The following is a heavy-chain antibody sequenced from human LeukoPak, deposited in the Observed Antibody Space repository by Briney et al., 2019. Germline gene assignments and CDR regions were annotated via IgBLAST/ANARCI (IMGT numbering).Heavy chain of an antibody. Sequence: GGSLRLSCGASGVTFITYELNWVRQAPGKGLEWVSYISTSGGTMYYADSVKGRFTISRDNAKNSLYLQMNSLRAEDTAVYYSAVSVGASPNYFDYWGQGTLVTVSS. CDR1: GVTFITYE. J-gene: IGHJ4*02. CDR3: AVSVGASPNYFDY. V-gene: IGHV3-48*03. CDR2: ISTSGGTM. D-gene: IGHD1-26*01.